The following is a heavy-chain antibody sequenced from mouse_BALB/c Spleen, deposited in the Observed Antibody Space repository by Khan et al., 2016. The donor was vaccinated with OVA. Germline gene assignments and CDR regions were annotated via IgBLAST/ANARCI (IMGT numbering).Heavy chain of an antibody. J-gene: IGHJ3*01. V-gene: IGHV5-6-5*01. CDR1: GFTFSNYA. CDR3: EQDDWFAY. Sequence: EVELVESGGGLVKPGGSLKLSCAASGFTFSNYAMSWVRQSPEKRLEWVASISSGDSTYYPDSVKGRFTISRDNARNILYLQMSSLRTEDTAMYFCEQDDWFAYWGQGTMVTVSA. CDR2: ISSGDST.